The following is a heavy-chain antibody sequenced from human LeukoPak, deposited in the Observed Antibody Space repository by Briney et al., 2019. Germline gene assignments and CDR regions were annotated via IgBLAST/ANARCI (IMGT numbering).Heavy chain of an antibody. D-gene: IGHD3-22*01. Sequence: SETLSLTCTVSGGSISSYYWSWIRQPPGKGLEWIGYTYYSGSTNYNPSLKSRVTISVDTSKNQFSLKLSSVTAADTAVYYCARREYYYDSSGYYYLEYFDYWGQGTLVTVSS. CDR3: ARREYYYDSSGYYYLEYFDY. V-gene: IGHV4-59*08. CDR1: GGSISSYY. J-gene: IGHJ4*02. CDR2: TYYSGST.